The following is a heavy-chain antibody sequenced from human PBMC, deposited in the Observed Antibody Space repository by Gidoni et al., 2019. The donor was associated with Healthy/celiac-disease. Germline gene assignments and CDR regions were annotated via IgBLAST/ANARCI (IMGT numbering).Heavy chain of an antibody. CDR3: AADFYEGSTAGYYFDY. J-gene: IGHJ4*02. D-gene: IGHD3-3*01. V-gene: IGHV3-11*01. CDR1: GFTFSDDY. Sequence: QVQLVESGGGLVKPGGSLRLSCAASGFTFSDDYISWIRQAPGKGLEWVSYISSSGSTIYYADSVKGRFTISRDNAKNSLYLQMNSLRAEDTAVYYCAADFYEGSTAGYYFDYWGQGTLVTVSS. CDR2: ISSSGSTI.